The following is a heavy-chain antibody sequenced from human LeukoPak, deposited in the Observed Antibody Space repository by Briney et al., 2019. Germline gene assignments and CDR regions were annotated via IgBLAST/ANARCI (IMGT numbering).Heavy chain of an antibody. CDR3: ARVPDIVVVPAATYFDY. J-gene: IGHJ4*02. CDR1: GFTFSSYA. D-gene: IGHD2-2*01. V-gene: IGHV3-23*01. Sequence: GGSLRLSCAASGFTFSSYAMSWVRQAPGKGLEWVSASSGSGGSTYYADSVKGRFTISRDNSKNTLYLQMNSLRAEDTAVYYCARVPDIVVVPAATYFDYWGQGTLVTVSS. CDR2: SSGSGGST.